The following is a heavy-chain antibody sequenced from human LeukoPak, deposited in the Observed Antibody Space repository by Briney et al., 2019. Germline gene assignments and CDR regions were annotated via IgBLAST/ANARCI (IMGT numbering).Heavy chain of an antibody. J-gene: IGHJ4*02. CDR3: ARARLRWHLGMDY. CDR2: IYYSGST. Sequence: KPSETLSLTCTVSGGSISSYYWSWIRQPPGKGLEWIGYIYYSGSTNYNPSLKSRVTISVDTSKNQFSLKLSSVTAADTAVYYCARARLRWHLGMDYWGQGTLVTVSS. D-gene: IGHD5-12*01. V-gene: IGHV4-59*01. CDR1: GGSISSYY.